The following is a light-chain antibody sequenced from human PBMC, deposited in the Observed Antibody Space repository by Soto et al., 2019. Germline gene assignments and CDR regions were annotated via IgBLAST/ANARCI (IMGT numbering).Light chain of an antibody. V-gene: IGLV7-46*01. CDR1: TGAVTSGHY. Sequence: QAVVTQEPSLTGSPGGTVTLACGSSTGAVTSGHYPYWFQQKPGQAPRTLIYDTSNKHSWTPARFSGSLLGGKAALTLSGAQPEDEAEYYCLLSYRGARYRFGTGTKVTVL. CDR2: DTS. J-gene: IGLJ1*01. CDR3: LLSYRGARYR.